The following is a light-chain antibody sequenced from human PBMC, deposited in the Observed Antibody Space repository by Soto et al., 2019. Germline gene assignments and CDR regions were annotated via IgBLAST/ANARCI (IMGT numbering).Light chain of an antibody. CDR1: GSDVGSDNY. CDR2: EVY. J-gene: IGLJ2*01. V-gene: IGLV2-14*01. CDR3: YSYTTRNTLV. Sequence: QSALTQPASVSGSPGQSITISCTGTGSDVGSDNYVSWYQHHPGKAPKLIIYEVYYRPSGVSPRFSASKSGNTASLTISGLQPDDEADYYCYSYTTRNTLVFGGGTKLTVL.